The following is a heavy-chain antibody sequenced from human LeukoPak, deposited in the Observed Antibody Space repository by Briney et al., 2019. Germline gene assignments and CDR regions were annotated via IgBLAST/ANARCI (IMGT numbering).Heavy chain of an antibody. Sequence: GGSLRLSCAASGFTFSSYGMHWVRQAPGKGLEWVALISYDGSNKYYADSVKGRFTISRDNSRNTLYLQMNSLRAEDTAVYYRTKDFSSSWYSYYFDYWGQGTLVTVSS. CDR3: TKDFSSSWYSYYFDY. J-gene: IGHJ4*02. V-gene: IGHV3-30*18. D-gene: IGHD6-13*01. CDR1: GFTFSSYG. CDR2: ISYDGSNK.